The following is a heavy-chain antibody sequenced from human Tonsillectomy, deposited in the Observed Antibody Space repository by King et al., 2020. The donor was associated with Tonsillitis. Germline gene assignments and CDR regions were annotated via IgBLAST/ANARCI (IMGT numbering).Heavy chain of an antibody. V-gene: IGHV4-34*01. J-gene: IGHJ4*02. CDR1: GVSFSGYY. Sequence: VQLQQWGAGLLKPSETLSLTCAVSGVSFSGYYWSWIRQPPGKGLEWIGEINHSGSTDYNPSLKSRITISVDTSKSQFSLQLSSMTAADTAVYYCARQPSHRYCVVDCSFDYWGQGTLVTVSS. CDR3: ARQPSHRYCVVDCSFDY. CDR2: INHSGST. D-gene: IGHD2-21*02.